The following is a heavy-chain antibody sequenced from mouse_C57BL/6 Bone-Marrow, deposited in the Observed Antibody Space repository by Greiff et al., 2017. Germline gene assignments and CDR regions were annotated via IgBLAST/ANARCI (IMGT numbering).Heavy chain of an antibody. CDR1: GFTFNTYA. V-gene: IGHV10-3*01. CDR3: AHDAMDY. J-gene: IGHJ4*01. Sequence: EVQLVESGGGLVQPKGSLTLSCAASGFTFNTYAMHWVRQAPGKGLEWVARLRSKSSNYATYYADSVKDRFTISRDDSQSMLYLQMNNLKTEDTAMYYCAHDAMDYWGQGTSVTVSS. CDR2: LRSKSSNYAT.